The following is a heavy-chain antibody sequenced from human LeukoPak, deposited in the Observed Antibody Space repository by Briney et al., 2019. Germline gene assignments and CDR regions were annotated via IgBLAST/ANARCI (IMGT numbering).Heavy chain of an antibody. CDR3: ARHGSTVEPGDS. Sequence: PGESLKISCKGSGYSFPNYWIAWVRQMPGKGLVWMGIIYPGDSDTRYSPSFQGQVTISADKSISTAYLQWSSLKASDTAMYYCARHGSTVEPGDSWGQGTLVTVSS. D-gene: IGHD1-26*01. CDR2: IYPGDSDT. CDR1: GYSFPNYW. J-gene: IGHJ4*02. V-gene: IGHV5-51*01.